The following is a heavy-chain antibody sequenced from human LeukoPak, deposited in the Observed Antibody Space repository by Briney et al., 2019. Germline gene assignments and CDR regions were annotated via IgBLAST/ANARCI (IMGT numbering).Heavy chain of an antibody. V-gene: IGHV4-61*02. J-gene: IGHJ4*02. CDR1: GDSISSGRYS. D-gene: IGHD1-1*01. CDR2: IHTSGDT. Sequence: SQTLSLTCTVSGDSISSGRYSWTWLRQPAGKALEWIGRIHTSGDTNYSPSLKSRVTISRDTSKNQFSLRLTSVAAADTAVYYCVRDWNGDYFDYWGQGTLVSVSS. CDR3: VRDWNGDYFDY.